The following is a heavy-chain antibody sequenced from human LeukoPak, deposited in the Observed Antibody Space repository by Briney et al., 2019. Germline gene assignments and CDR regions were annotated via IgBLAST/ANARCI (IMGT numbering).Heavy chain of an antibody. CDR2: ISWNSGSI. Sequence: PGGSLRLSCAASGFTFDHYTMHWVRQAPGKGLEWVSLISWNSGSIGYADSVKGRFTISRDNAKNSLYLQMNSLRAEDTALYYCAKDRLWFGELRDGMDVWGQGTTVTVSS. D-gene: IGHD3-10*01. CDR1: GFTFDHYT. CDR3: AKDRLWFGELRDGMDV. J-gene: IGHJ6*02. V-gene: IGHV3-9*01.